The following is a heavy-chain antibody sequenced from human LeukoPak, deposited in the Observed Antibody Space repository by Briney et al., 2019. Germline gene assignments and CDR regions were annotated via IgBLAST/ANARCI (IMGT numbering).Heavy chain of an antibody. D-gene: IGHD6-13*01. CDR3: AKEGQTPYSSKYSYDY. CDR2: VSNDGRTT. Sequence: GGTLRISCAASGVTISSHGMHRVRQAPGKQLDRVADVSNDGRTTYYADSVKGRFIISRDNSKSTLYLQLNSLRTEDTAVYYCAKEGQTPYSSKYSYDYWGQGTLVTVSS. V-gene: IGHV3-30*18. J-gene: IGHJ4*02. CDR1: GVTISSHG.